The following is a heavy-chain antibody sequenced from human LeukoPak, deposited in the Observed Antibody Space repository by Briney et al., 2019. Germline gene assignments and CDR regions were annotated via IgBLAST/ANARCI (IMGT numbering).Heavy chain of an antibody. D-gene: IGHD1-1*01. CDR3: ARDGSD. CDR1: GFSFYDYA. V-gene: IGHV3-23*01. J-gene: IGHJ4*02. CDR2: ISYTGGST. Sequence: PGGSLRLSCEASGFSFYDYAMSWVRQAPGKGLEWVSTISYTGGSTYFADSVKGRFTISRDNSKNTLYLQMNSLRAEDTAVYYCARDGSDWGQGTLVTVSS.